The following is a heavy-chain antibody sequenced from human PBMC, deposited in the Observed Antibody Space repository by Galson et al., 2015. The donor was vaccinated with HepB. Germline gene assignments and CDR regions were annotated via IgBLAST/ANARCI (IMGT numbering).Heavy chain of an antibody. D-gene: IGHD2-2*02. CDR2: ITGSGDST. CDR1: GFAFSSYA. V-gene: IGHV3-23*01. J-gene: IGHJ4*02. CDR3: AKCTSSAFCYTPVDY. Sequence: SLRLSCAASGFAFSSYAMSWVRQAPGKGLEWVSAITGSGDSTYSADSVKGRFTISRDNSKNTLYLQMNSLRAEDTAVYYCAKCTSSAFCYTPVDYWGQGTLVTVSP.